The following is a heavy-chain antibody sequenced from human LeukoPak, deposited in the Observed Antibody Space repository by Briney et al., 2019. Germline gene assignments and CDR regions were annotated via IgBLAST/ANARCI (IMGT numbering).Heavy chain of an antibody. CDR2: ISSSSSYI. CDR3: ASLALGSWFDY. D-gene: IGHD6-13*01. J-gene: IGHJ4*02. V-gene: IGHV3-21*01. Sequence: GGSLRLSCAASGFTFSSYSMNWVRQAPGKGLEWVSSISSSSSYIYYADSVKGRSTISRDNAKNSLYLQMNSLRAEDTAVYYCASLALGSWFDYWGQGTLVTVSS. CDR1: GFTFSSYS.